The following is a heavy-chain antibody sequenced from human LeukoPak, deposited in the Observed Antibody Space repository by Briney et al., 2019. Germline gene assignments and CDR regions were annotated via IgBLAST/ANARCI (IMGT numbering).Heavy chain of an antibody. CDR3: ATSAWVAGPWLDP. CDR1: GGSFSDYY. Sequence: SETLSLTCAVYGGSFSDYYWSWIRQPPGKGLEWIGEINHSGTTNYNPSLKSRVTMSVDTSNNQFSLKLSSVTAVDTAVFYCATSAWVAGPWLDPWGQGTLVTVSS. J-gene: IGHJ5*02. V-gene: IGHV4-34*01. CDR2: INHSGTT. D-gene: IGHD6-19*01.